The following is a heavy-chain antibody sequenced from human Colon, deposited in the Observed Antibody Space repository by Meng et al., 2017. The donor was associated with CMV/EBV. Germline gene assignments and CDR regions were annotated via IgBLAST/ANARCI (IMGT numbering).Heavy chain of an antibody. CDR3: ALRLRNSDGMDV. CDR2: IKGDEIEA. D-gene: IGHD3-16*01. V-gene: IGHV3-74*01. CDR1: GFTFNSYW. Sequence: GESLKISCVASGFTFNSYWIHWVRQAPGEGLVWVSRIKGDEIEASYADSVKGRFTISRDNAQNTVYLQMNSLRTEDTAVYYCALRLRNSDGMDVWGQGTTVTVSS. J-gene: IGHJ6*02.